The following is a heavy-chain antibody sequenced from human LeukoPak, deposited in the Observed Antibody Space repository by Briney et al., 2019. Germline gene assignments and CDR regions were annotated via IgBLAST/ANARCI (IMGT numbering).Heavy chain of an antibody. J-gene: IGHJ3*02. D-gene: IGHD2-21*02. CDR2: IYPGDSNT. CDR3: ASTRGRVVTAFGRLAFDI. CDR1: GYRFTNYW. Sequence: GESLKISCKGSGYRFTNYWIGWVRQMPGKGLEWMGIIYPGDSNTRYSPSFQGQVTISADKSINTAYVQWSSLKASNTAMYYCASTRGRVVTAFGRLAFDIWGQGTMVTVSS. V-gene: IGHV5-51*01.